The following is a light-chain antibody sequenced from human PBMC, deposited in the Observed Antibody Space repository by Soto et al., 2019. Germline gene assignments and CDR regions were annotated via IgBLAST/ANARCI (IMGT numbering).Light chain of an antibody. Sequence: QSALTQPAAVSGSPGQSITISCAGTSSDVGAYTYVSWYQQHPGKAPKLMIYDVSNRPSGVSNRFSGSKSGNTASLTISGLQAEDEADYYCTSYTSSSTPCVFGGGTKLTVL. CDR3: TSYTSSSTPCV. J-gene: IGLJ1*01. V-gene: IGLV2-14*01. CDR1: SSDVGAYTY. CDR2: DVS.